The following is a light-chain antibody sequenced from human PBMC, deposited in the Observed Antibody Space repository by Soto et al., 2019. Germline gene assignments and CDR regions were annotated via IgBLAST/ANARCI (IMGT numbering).Light chain of an antibody. CDR3: HQYGSSPTT. CDR1: QSVSSSY. J-gene: IGKJ1*01. Sequence: EIVLTQSPGTLSLSPGERATLSCSASQSVSSSYLAWYQQKPGQAPRLLIYGASSRATGIPDRFSGSGSGTDFSLTISRLGPEDFAVYYCHQYGSSPTTLGQGTKVDNK. CDR2: GAS. V-gene: IGKV3-20*01.